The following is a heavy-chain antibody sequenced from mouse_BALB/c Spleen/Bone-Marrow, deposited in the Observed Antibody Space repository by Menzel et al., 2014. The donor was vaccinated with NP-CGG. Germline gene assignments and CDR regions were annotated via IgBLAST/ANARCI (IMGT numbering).Heavy chain of an antibody. Sequence: QVQLQQSGAELVKPGASVKLSCKASGYTFTSYWMHWVKQRPGQGLEWIGEINPSNGRTNYNEKFKSKATLTVDKSSSTAYMQLSSLTSEDSAVYYCARCYYCNYFDYWGQGTTLTVSS. D-gene: IGHD2-1*01. CDR3: ARCYYCNYFDY. CDR1: GYTFTSYW. CDR2: INPSNGRT. V-gene: IGHV1S81*02. J-gene: IGHJ2*01.